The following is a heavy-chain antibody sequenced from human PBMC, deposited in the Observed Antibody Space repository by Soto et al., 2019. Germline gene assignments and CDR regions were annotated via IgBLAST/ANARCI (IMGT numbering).Heavy chain of an antibody. CDR1: GGSVSSGSYY. CDR3: TRDNMVRGVIPYGMDV. V-gene: IGHV4-61*01. Sequence: PSETLSLTCTVSGGSVSSGSYYWSWIRQPPGKGLEWIGYIYYSGSTNYNPSLKSRVTISVDTSKNQFSLKLSSVTAADTAVYYCTRDNMVRGVIPYGMDVWGQGTTVTVS. J-gene: IGHJ6*02. D-gene: IGHD3-10*01. CDR2: IYYSGST.